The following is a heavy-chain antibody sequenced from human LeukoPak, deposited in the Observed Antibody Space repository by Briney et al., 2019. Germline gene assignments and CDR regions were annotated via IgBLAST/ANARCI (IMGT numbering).Heavy chain of an antibody. Sequence: PSETLSLTCTVSGGSISSSSYYWGWIRQPPGKGLEWIGSIYYSGSTYHNPSLKSRVTISVDTSKNQFSLKLSSVTAADTAVYYCARYRAAAGFDPWGQGTLVTVSS. J-gene: IGHJ5*02. CDR1: GGSISSSSYY. D-gene: IGHD6-13*01. V-gene: IGHV4-39*01. CDR3: ARYRAAAGFDP. CDR2: IYYSGST.